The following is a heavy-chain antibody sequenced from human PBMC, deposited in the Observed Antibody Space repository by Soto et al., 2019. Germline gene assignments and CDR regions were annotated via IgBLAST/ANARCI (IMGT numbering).Heavy chain of an antibody. CDR1: GFTFSSYS. CDR3: AKMFRTGPSYWFDP. J-gene: IGHJ5*02. D-gene: IGHD3-10*01. CDR2: ISSSSSYI. Sequence: PGGSLRLSCAASGFTFSSYSMNWVRQAPGKGLEWVSSISSSSSYIYYADSVKGRFTISRDNSKNTLYLQMNSLRAEDTAVYYCAKMFRTGPSYWFDPWGQGTLVTVSS. V-gene: IGHV3-21*04.